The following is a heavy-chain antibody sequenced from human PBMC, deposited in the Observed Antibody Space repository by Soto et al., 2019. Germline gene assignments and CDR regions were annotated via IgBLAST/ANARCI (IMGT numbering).Heavy chain of an antibody. D-gene: IGHD1-26*01. CDR1: GFKFTDFA. V-gene: IGHV3-30*09. Sequence: GQLVESGGGEVQPGRSLRLSCAASGFKFTDFALHWVRQAPGKGLEWVAIIAYDGSEKHYTDSVKGRFAISRDNPKNTLYLEMNSLRPEGTAVYFCARRAWHSYYGIDVWGQGTTVTVFS. CDR2: IAYDGSEK. CDR3: ARRAWHSYYGIDV. J-gene: IGHJ6*02.